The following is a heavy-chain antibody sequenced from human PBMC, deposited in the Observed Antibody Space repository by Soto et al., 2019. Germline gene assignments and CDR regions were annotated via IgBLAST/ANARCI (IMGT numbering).Heavy chain of an antibody. CDR2: INAGNGNT. CDR1: GYTFTSYA. V-gene: IGHV1-3*01. D-gene: IGHD3-22*01. Sequence: QVQLVQSGAEVKKPGASVKVSCKASGYTFTSYAMHWVRQAPGQGLEWMGWINAGNGNTKYSQKFQGRVTITRDTSASTAYMELSSLRSEDTAVYYCARADDSSGYYYGFADYWGQGTLVTVSS. J-gene: IGHJ4*02. CDR3: ARADDSSGYYYGFADY.